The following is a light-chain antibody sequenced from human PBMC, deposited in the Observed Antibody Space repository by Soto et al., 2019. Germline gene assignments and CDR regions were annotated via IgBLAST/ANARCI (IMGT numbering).Light chain of an antibody. J-gene: IGKJ5*01. CDR3: QQRSNWTIT. V-gene: IGKV3-11*01. CDR2: GAS. CDR1: QSVSSN. Sequence: EIVMTQSPATLSVSPGARATLSCRASQSVSSNLAWYQQKPGQAPRFVIHGASNRATGIPARFSGSGSGTDFTLTISSLETEDFAVYYCQQRSNWTITFGQGTRLEIK.